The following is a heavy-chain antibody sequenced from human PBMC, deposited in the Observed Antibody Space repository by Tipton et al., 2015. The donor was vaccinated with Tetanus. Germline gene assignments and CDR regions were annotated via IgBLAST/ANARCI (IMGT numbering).Heavy chain of an antibody. CDR2: IRSKADSYAT. CDR3: VRELISWTVVFINGFDQ. V-gene: IGHV3-73*01. J-gene: IGHJ4*02. Sequence: SLRLSCAASGFTFSGSTMHWVHQGSGKGLEWVGRIRSKADSYATAYAAAVKGRFTISRDNAKNTLYLQMNSLRAEDTAVYYCVRELISWTVVFINGFDQWGQGTLVTVSS. CDR1: GFTFSGST. D-gene: IGHD3-22*01.